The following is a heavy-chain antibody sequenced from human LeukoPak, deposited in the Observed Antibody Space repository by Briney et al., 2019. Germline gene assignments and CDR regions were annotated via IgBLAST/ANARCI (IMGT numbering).Heavy chain of an antibody. D-gene: IGHD3-3*01. V-gene: IGHV4-39*02. Sequence: SETLSLTCTVSGGSISGSSYYWGWIRQPPGKGLEWIGSIYYSGSTYYNPSLKSRVTISVDTCKNQFSLKLSSVTAADTAVYYCAREEYYDFWSGYYFFDYWGQGTLVTVSS. CDR2: IYYSGST. CDR1: GGSISGSSYY. J-gene: IGHJ4*02. CDR3: AREEYYDFWSGYYFFDY.